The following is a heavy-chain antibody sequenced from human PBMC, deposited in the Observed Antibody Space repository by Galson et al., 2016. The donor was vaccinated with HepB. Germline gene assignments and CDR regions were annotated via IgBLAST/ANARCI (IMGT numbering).Heavy chain of an antibody. CDR3: ARKLMPRNMAYDY. CDR1: GFSLRSSEVC. V-gene: IGHV2-70*11. CDR2: SDWDDAR. J-gene: IGHJ4*02. Sequence: PALVKPTQTLTLTCTFSGFSLRSSEVCVGWIRQPPGKALEWLARSDWDDARYYNRSLKTRLTISKDTSNNQVFLTMANMDPVDTATYYRARKLMPRNMAYDYWGQGIQVIVSS. D-gene: IGHD2-2*01.